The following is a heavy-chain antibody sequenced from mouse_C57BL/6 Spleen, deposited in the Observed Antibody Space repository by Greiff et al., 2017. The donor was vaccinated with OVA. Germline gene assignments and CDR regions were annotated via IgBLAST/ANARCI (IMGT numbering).Heavy chain of an antibody. D-gene: IGHD2-4*01. CDR3: AKNSPYDYDEAWFAY. CDR2: IWRGGST. J-gene: IGHJ3*01. V-gene: IGHV2-5*01. Sequence: VQLQQSGPGLVQPSQRLSITCTVSGFPFTSYGVHWVRQSPGKGLEWLGVIWRGGSTDYNAAFMSRLSITKDNSKSQVFFKMNSLQADDTAIYYCAKNSPYDYDEAWFAYWGQGTLVTVSA. CDR1: GFPFTSYG.